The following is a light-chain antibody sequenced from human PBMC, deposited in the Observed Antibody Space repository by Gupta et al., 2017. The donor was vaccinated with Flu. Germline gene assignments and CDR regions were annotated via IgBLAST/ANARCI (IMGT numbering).Light chain of an antibody. CDR3: QQYNNCPPWT. V-gene: IGKV3-15*01. CDR2: GAS. J-gene: IGKJ1*01. CDR1: QSVSSN. Sequence: EIVMTQSPATLSVSPGERATLSCRASQSVSSNLAWYQQKPGQAPSLLIYGASTRATSSPARFSGSRSGTEFTLTISSLQSEDFAVYYCQQYNNCPPWTFGQGTKVEIK.